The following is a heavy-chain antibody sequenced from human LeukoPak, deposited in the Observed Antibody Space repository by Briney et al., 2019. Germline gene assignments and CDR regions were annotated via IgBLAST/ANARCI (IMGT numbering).Heavy chain of an antibody. J-gene: IGHJ4*02. V-gene: IGHV4-38-2*02. Sequence: SETLSLTCTVSGYSISSGYYWGWIRQPPGKGLEWIGSIYHSGRTYYNPSLKSRVTISVDTSKNQFSLRLNSVTAADTAVYYCARGPGEVTGESFDYWGQGSLVIVSS. CDR3: ARGPGEVTGESFDY. CDR2: IYHSGRT. CDR1: GYSISSGYY. D-gene: IGHD7-27*01.